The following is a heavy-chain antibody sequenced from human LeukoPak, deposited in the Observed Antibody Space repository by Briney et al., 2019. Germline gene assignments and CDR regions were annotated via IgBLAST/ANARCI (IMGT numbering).Heavy chain of an antibody. J-gene: IGHJ5*02. D-gene: IGHD2/OR15-2a*01. CDR1: GGSISSSSYY. V-gene: IGHV4-39*07. CDR3: ARGVFFRAHNWFDP. Sequence: SETLSLTCTVSGGSISSSSYYWGWIRQPPGKGLEWIGSIYYSGSTYYNPSLKSRATISVDTSKNQFSLKLSSVTAADTAVYYCARGVFFRAHNWFDPWGQGTLVTVSS. CDR2: IYYSGST.